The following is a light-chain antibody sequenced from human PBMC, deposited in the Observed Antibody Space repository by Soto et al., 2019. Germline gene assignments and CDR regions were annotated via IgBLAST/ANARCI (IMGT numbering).Light chain of an antibody. Sequence: DIQMTQSPSTLSASVGDRVTITCRASQSISSWLAWYQQKPGKAPKLLIYDASSLESGVPSRFSGSGSGTEFTLTISSLQPDDFATYYCQLYNSIPGTFGQGTKVEIK. J-gene: IGKJ1*01. CDR1: QSISSW. CDR2: DAS. V-gene: IGKV1-5*01. CDR3: QLYNSIPGT.